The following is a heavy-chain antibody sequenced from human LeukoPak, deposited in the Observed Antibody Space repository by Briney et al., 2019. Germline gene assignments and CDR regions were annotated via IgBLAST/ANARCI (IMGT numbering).Heavy chain of an antibody. V-gene: IGHV4-39*01. Sequence: SETLSLTCTVSGGSISSGDYYWAWIRQPPGKGLEWIGSIYYSGSTYYIPSLKSRVAISLDTSKNQFSLKLSSVTAADTAVYYCARTALSRIDYWGQGTLVTVSS. CDR1: GGSISSGDYY. CDR2: IYYSGST. J-gene: IGHJ4*02. CDR3: ARTALSRIDY.